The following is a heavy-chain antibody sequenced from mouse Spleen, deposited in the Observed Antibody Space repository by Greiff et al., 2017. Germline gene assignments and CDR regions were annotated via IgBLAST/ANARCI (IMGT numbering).Heavy chain of an antibody. CDR3: ARTVTVSAMDY. Sequence: EVQGVESGPELVKPGASVKISCKASGYSFTGYYMNWVKQSPEKSLEWIGEINPSTGGTTYNQKFKAKATLTVDKSSSTAYMQLKSLTSEDSAVYYCARTVTVSAMDYWGQGTSVTVSS. V-gene: IGHV1-42*01. D-gene: IGHD2-1*01. CDR2: INPSTGGT. J-gene: IGHJ4*01. CDR1: GYSFTGYY.